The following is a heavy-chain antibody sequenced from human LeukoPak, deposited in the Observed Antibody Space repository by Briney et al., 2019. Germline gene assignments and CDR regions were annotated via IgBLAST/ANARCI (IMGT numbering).Heavy chain of an antibody. CDR1: GGSISSYY. D-gene: IGHD2-15*01. CDR2: IYYSGST. Sequence: SETLSLTCTASGGSISSYYWSWIRQPPGKGLEWIGYIYYSGSTNYNPSLKSRVTISVDTSKNQFSLKLSSVTAADTAVYYCASRREIVRGYWGQGTLVTVSS. J-gene: IGHJ4*02. V-gene: IGHV4-59*01. CDR3: ASRREIVRGY.